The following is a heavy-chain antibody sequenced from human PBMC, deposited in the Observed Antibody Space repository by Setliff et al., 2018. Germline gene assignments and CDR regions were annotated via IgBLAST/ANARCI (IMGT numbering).Heavy chain of an antibody. CDR3: AYDSSGYYPGY. D-gene: IGHD3-22*01. V-gene: IGHV1-2*02. J-gene: IGHJ4*02. CDR2: INPNSDDT. CDR1: GYTFTGYY. Sequence: ASVKVSCKASGYTFTGYYMHWVRQAPGQGLEWMGWINPNSDDTKYAEKFQGRVTMTMDTSTGTAYMELRSLRSDDTAVYICAYDSSGYYPGYWGQGTLVTVSS.